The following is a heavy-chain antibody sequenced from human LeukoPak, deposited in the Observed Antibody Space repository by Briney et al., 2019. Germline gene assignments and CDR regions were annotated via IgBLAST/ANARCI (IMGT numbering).Heavy chain of an antibody. CDR1: GFTFSSYA. V-gene: IGHV3-64*01. CDR2: ISTNGGST. J-gene: IGHJ4*02. Sequence: GGSLRLSCAASGFTFSSYAMHWVRQAPGKGLEYVSAISTNGGSTYYANSVKGRFTISRDNSKNTLYLQMGGLRAEDMAVYYCARDSGYGGYYWGQGTLVTVSS. CDR3: ARDSGYGGYY. D-gene: IGHD5-12*01.